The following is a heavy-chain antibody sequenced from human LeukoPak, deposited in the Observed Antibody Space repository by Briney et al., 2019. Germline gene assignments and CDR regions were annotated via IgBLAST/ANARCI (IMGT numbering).Heavy chain of an antibody. Sequence: SETLSLTCTVSGYSISSGYYWGWIRQPPGKGLEWIGSIYHSGSTYYNPSLKSRVTISVDTSKNQFSLKLSSVTAADTAVYYCAREGGGSNWFDPWGQGTLVTVSS. D-gene: IGHD2-15*01. J-gene: IGHJ5*02. V-gene: IGHV4-38-2*02. CDR1: GYSISSGYY. CDR3: AREGGGSNWFDP. CDR2: IYHSGST.